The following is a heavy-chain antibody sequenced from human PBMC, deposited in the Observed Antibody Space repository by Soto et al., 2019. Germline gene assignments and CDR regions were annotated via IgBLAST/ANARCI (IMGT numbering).Heavy chain of an antibody. Sequence: SETLSLTCTVSGGSISSSSYYWGWIRQPPGKGLEWIGSIYYSGSTYYNPSLKSRVTISVDTSKNQFSLKLSSVTAADTAVYYCASLINCSGGSCYRGPYYYYYMDVWGKGTTVTVSS. V-gene: IGHV4-39*01. CDR2: IYYSGST. CDR3: ASLINCSGGSCYRGPYYYYYMDV. D-gene: IGHD2-15*01. CDR1: GGSISSSSYY. J-gene: IGHJ6*03.